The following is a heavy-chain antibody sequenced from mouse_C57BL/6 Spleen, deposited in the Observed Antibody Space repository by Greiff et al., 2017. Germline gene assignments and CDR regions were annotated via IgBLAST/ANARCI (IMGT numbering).Heavy chain of an antibody. CDR2: ISSGGSYT. Sequence: EVQVVESGGDLVKPGGSLKLSCAASGFTFSSYGMSWVRQTPDKRLEWVATISSGGSYTYYPDSVKGRFTISRDNAKNTLYLQMSSLKSEDTAMYYCARHGSKGFFDYWGQGTTLTVSS. J-gene: IGHJ2*01. D-gene: IGHD1-3*01. CDR3: ARHGSKGFFDY. CDR1: GFTFSSYG. V-gene: IGHV5-6*01.